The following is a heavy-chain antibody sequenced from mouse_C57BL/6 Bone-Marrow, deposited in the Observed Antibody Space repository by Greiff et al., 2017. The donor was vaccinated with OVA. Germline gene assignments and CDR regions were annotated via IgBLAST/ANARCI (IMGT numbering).Heavy chain of an antibody. Sequence: DVKLQESGPGLVKPSQTVFLTCTVTGISITTGNYRWSWIRQFPGNKLEWIGYIYYSGTITYNPSLTSRTTITRDTPKNQFFLEMNSLTAEDTATDYCARDGRRGDYFDYWGQGTTLTVSS. CDR3: ARDGRRGDYFDY. D-gene: IGHD2-12*01. CDR1: GISITTGNYR. V-gene: IGHV3-5*01. J-gene: IGHJ2*01. CDR2: IYYSGTI.